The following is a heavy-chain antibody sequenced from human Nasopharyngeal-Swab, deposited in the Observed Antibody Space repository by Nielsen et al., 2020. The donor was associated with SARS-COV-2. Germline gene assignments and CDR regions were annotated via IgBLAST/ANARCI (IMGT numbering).Heavy chain of an antibody. D-gene: IGHD6-13*01. CDR1: GGSFSGYY. CDR3: ARGGSSSWYYYYYGMDV. CDR2: INHSGST. V-gene: IGHV4-34*01. Sequence: SQTLSLTGAVYGGSFSGYYWSWIRQPPGKGLEWIGEINHSGSTNYNPSLKSRVTISVDTSKNQFSLKLSSVTAADTAVYYCARGGSSSWYYYYYGMDVRGQGTTVTVSS. J-gene: IGHJ6*02.